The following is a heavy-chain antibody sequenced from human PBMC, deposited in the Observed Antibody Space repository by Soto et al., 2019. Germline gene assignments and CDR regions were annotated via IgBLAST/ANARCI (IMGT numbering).Heavy chain of an antibody. CDR3: ARGNDWKSSTFDI. CDR1: GGSLIDDY. J-gene: IGHJ3*02. V-gene: IGHV4-59*01. D-gene: IGHD2-21*01. CDR2: VYSSGST. Sequence: QVQLQESGPGLVKPLETVSLTCTVSGGSLIDDYWNWIRQPPGKGLAWIGYVYSSGSTNYNPSLMSRVTISVDRSKNQFSLKLSSVTAADTAVYYCARGNDWKSSTFDIWGHGTMVSVSS.